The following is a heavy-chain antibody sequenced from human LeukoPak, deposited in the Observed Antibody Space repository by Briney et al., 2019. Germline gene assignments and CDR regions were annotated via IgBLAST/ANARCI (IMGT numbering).Heavy chain of an antibody. Sequence: GGSLRLSCAASGFTFSSYAMHWVRQAPGKGLEWVAVISYDGSNKYYADSVKGRFTISRDNSKNTLYLQMNSLRAEDTAVYYCARVSWDVGYGSGSYLDYWGQGTLVTVSS. J-gene: IGHJ4*02. D-gene: IGHD3-10*01. CDR3: ARVSWDVGYGSGSYLDY. CDR2: ISYDGSNK. V-gene: IGHV3-30-3*01. CDR1: GFTFSSYA.